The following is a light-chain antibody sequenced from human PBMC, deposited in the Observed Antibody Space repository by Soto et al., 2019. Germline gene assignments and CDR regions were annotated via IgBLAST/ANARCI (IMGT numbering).Light chain of an antibody. CDR3: QQRSNWPPGLT. CDR2: DAS. J-gene: IGKJ4*01. V-gene: IGKV3-11*01. Sequence: EIVLTQSPATLSLSPGERATLSCRASQSVSSYLAWYQQKPGQAPRLLIYDASNRATGIPARFSGSGSGTDSTLTISSLEPEDFVVYYCQQRSNWPPGLTFGGGTKVEIK. CDR1: QSVSSY.